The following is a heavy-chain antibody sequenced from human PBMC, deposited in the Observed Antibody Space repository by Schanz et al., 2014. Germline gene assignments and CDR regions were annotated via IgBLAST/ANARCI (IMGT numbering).Heavy chain of an antibody. D-gene: IGHD5-18*01. J-gene: IGHJ5*02. CDR2: ISWNSGSI. CDR3: ARDVYRSGRPFDL. V-gene: IGHV3-9*01. CDR1: GFTFDDYA. Sequence: EVQLVESGGGLVQPGRSLRLSCAASGFTFDDYAMHWVRQAPGKGLEWVSGISWNSGSIGYADSVKGRFTISRDNAKNSVYLQMNTLRAEDTAIYFCARDVYRSGRPFDLWGQGTLVTVAS.